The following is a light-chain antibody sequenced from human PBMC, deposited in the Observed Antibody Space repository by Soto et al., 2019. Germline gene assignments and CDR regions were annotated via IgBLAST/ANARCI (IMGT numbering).Light chain of an antibody. CDR1: SSNIGAGYD. V-gene: IGLV1-40*01. Sequence: QSVLTQPPSVSGAPGQRVTISCTGSSSNIGAGYDVHWYQQLPGTAPKLVIYGNRNRPSGVPDRFSGSKSGTSASLAITGXXXXDEADYYCQSYDSSLSGSKVVFGGGTKLTVL. CDR2: GNR. J-gene: IGLJ2*01. CDR3: QSYDSSLSGSKVV.